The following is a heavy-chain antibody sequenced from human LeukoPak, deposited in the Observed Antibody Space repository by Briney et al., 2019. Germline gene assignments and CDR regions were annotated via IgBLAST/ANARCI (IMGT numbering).Heavy chain of an antibody. Sequence: PGGSLRLSCAASGFTFSSYGMHWVRQAPGKGLEWVAVISYDGSNKYYADSVKGRFTISRDNSKNSLYLQINSLRDEDTAVYYCASLGDSSGYDYWGQGTLVTVSS. CDR2: ISYDGSNK. D-gene: IGHD3-22*01. V-gene: IGHV3-30*03. CDR3: ASLGDSSGYDY. CDR1: GFTFSSYG. J-gene: IGHJ4*02.